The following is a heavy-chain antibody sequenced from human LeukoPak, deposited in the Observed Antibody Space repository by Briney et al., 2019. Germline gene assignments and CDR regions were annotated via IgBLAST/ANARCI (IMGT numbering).Heavy chain of an antibody. CDR1: GDSMSSYY. V-gene: IGHV4-4*07. Sequence: PSETLSLTCTVSGDSMSSYYWTWIRQPAGKGLEWIGRIRTSGTPIYSPSLKSRVTISLDTSKSQFSLNLSSVTAVDTAVYYCARDSAPNYFDSWGQGTLVTVSS. D-gene: IGHD2-8*01. CDR3: ARDSAPNYFDS. J-gene: IGHJ4*01. CDR2: IRTSGTP.